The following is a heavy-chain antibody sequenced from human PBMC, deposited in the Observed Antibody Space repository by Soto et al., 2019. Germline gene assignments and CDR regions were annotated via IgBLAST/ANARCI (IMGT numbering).Heavy chain of an antibody. Sequence: QITWKESGPTLVKPTQTLTLTCIFSGFSLDTTEVGVGWIRQPPGKALEWLALVYWNDDKRYRPSLESRLTITKDTTKDQVVLTMTNMAPVDTGAYYCVHSRKIARWLQGASWGQGTLVTVSP. V-gene: IGHV2-5*01. J-gene: IGHJ4*02. CDR3: VHSRKIARWLQGAS. CDR2: VYWNDDK. CDR1: GFSLDTTEVG. D-gene: IGHD5-12*01.